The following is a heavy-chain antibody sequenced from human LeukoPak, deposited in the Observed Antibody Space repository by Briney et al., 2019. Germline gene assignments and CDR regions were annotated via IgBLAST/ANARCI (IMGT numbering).Heavy chain of an antibody. Sequence: GGSLRLSCAASGFSFSRYWMNWVRQAPGKGLEWVANIKGDGNEKNYVDSVKGRFSISRDNARNSLYLQMDSLRAEDTAVYYCAKEGAYPIITYDSLGQGALVTVSS. CDR1: GFSFSRYW. J-gene: IGHJ5*01. CDR2: IKGDGNEK. D-gene: IGHD3-10*01. CDR3: AKEGAYPIITYDS. V-gene: IGHV3-7*01.